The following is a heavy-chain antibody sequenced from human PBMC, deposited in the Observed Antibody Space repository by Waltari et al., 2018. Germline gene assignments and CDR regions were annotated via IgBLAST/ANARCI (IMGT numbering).Heavy chain of an antibody. Sequence: VQLQESGPGLVKPSETLSLTCAVSGYSISSGYYWGWIRQPPGKGLEWIGSIYHSGSTYYNPALKSRVTISVATSKNQFALKLSSVTAADTAVYYCARRVRGVYGGMDVWGQGTTVTVSS. J-gene: IGHJ6*02. CDR1: GYSISSGYY. CDR3: ARRVRGVYGGMDV. V-gene: IGHV4-38-2*01. CDR2: IYHSGST. D-gene: IGHD3-10*01.